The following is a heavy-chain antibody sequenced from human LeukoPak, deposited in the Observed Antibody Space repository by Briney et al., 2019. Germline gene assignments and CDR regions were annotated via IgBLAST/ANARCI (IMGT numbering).Heavy chain of an antibody. CDR3: ASMLAYCGGDCPSHYYYYYMDV. J-gene: IGHJ6*03. V-gene: IGHV1-18*01. D-gene: IGHD2-21*01. CDR1: GYTFTSYG. Sequence: ASVKVSCKASGYTFTSYGISWVRQAPGQGLEWMGWISAYNGNTNYAQKLQGRVTMTTDTSTSTAYMELRSLRSDDTAVYYCASMLAYCGGDCPSHYYYYYMDVWGKGTTVTVSS. CDR2: ISAYNGNT.